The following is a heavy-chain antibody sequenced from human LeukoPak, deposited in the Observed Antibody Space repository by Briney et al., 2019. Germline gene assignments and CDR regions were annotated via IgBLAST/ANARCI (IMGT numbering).Heavy chain of an antibody. CDR1: GYTFTGYY. CDR3: ARGYSSSRGGFDY. V-gene: IGHV1-2*06. Sequence: ASVKVSCKASGYTFTGYYMHWVRQAPGQGLEWMGRINPNSGGTNYAQKFQGRVTMTRDTSISTAYMELSRLRSDDTAVYYCARGYSSSRGGFDYWGQGTLVTVSS. J-gene: IGHJ4*02. D-gene: IGHD6-6*01. CDR2: INPNSGGT.